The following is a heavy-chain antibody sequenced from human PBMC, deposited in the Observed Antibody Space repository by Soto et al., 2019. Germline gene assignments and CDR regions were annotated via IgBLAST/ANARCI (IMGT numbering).Heavy chain of an antibody. V-gene: IGHV1-8*01. J-gene: IGHJ5*02. CDR2: MNPGSGDT. D-gene: IGHD3-10*01. CDR3: ARMASFGSLNWFDP. Sequence: ASMKVSCKATGYTFTNSDVSWVRRASGQGLEWMGWMNPGSGDTGYAQKFQGRVTMTRDITTATAYMELGSLRSEDTAIYYCARMASFGSLNWFDPWGQGTLVTVSS. CDR1: GYTFTNSD.